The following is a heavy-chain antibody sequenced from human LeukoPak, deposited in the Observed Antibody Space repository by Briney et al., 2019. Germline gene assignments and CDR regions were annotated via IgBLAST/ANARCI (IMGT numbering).Heavy chain of an antibody. Sequence: GGSLRLSCAASGFTFSSYWMSWVRQAPGKGLEWVANIKQDGSEKYYVDSVKGRFTISRDNAKNSLYLQMNSLRAEDTAVYYCARDLIVVVPAAIATHNYYYYGMDVWGQGTTVTVS. CDR3: ARDLIVVVPAAIATHNYYYYGMDV. J-gene: IGHJ6*02. CDR2: IKQDGSEK. CDR1: GFTFSSYW. D-gene: IGHD2-2*02. V-gene: IGHV3-7*01.